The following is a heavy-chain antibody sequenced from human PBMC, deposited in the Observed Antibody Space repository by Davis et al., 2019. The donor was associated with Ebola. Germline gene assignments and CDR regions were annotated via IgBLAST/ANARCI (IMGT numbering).Heavy chain of an antibody. CDR3: ARGSYGDHFDY. Sequence: MPSETLSLTCTVSGGSVSSGSYYWSWIRQPPGKGLEWIGYIYYSGSTNYNPSLKSRVTISVDTSKNQFSLKLSSVTAADTAVYYCARGSYGDHFDYWGQGTLVTVSS. CDR2: IYYSGST. J-gene: IGHJ4*02. D-gene: IGHD4-17*01. V-gene: IGHV4-61*01. CDR1: GGSVSSGSYY.